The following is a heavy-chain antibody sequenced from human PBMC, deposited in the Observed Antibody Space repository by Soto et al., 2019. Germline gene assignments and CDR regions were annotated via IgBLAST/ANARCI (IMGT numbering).Heavy chain of an antibody. CDR3: ARGYMVRRLRVVFWFDP. J-gene: IGHJ5*02. D-gene: IGHD3-10*01. CDR2: IYYSGST. CDR1: GGSISSGGYY. V-gene: IGHV4-31*03. Sequence: NPSETLSLTCTVSGGSISSGGYYWSWIRQHPGKGLEWIGYIYYSGSTYYNPSLKSRVTISVDTSKNQFSLKLSSVTAADTTVYYCARGYMVRRLRVVFWFDPWGQGTLVTVSS.